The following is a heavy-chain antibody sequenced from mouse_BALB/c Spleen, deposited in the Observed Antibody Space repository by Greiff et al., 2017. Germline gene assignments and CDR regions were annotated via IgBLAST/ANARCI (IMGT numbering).Heavy chain of an antibody. V-gene: IGHV14-1*02. CDR2: IDPENGNT. D-gene: IGHD1-1*02. CDR1: GFNIKDYY. Sequence: EVKLMESGAELVRPGALVKLSCKASGFNIKDYYMHWVKQRPEQGLEWIGWIDPENGNTIYDPKFQGKASITADTSSNTAYLQLSSLTSEDTAVYYCARLRWMDYWGQGTSVTVSS. CDR3: ARLRWMDY. J-gene: IGHJ4*01.